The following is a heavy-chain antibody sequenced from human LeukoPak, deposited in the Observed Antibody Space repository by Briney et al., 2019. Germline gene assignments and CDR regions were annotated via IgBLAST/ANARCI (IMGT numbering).Heavy chain of an antibody. D-gene: IGHD3-10*01. CDR3: ARGIPIIRGVISPLDY. CDR1: GFTFSSYA. V-gene: IGHV3-23*01. Sequence: PGGSLRLSCAASGFTFSSYAMSWVRQAPGKGLEWVSAISGSGGSTYYADSVKGRFTISRDNSKNTLYLQMNSLRAGDTAVYFCARGIPIIRGVISPLDYWGQGTLVTVSS. J-gene: IGHJ4*02. CDR2: ISGSGGST.